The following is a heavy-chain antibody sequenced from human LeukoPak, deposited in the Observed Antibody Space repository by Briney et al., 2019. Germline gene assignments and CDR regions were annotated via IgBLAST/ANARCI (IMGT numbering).Heavy chain of an antibody. CDR2: ISSSSSYI. CDR3: ARDHSYCDFWSGNGDAFDI. Sequence: GGSLRLSCAASGFTFSSYSMNWVRQAPGKGLEWVSSISSSSSYIYYADSVKGRFTISRDNAKNSLYLQMNSLRAEDTAVYYCARDHSYCDFWSGNGDAFDIWGQGTMVTVSS. CDR1: GFTFSSYS. D-gene: IGHD3-3*01. V-gene: IGHV3-21*01. J-gene: IGHJ3*02.